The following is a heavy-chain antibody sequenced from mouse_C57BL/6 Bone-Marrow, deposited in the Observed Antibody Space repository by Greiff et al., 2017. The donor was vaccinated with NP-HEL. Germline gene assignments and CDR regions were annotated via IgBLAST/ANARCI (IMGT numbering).Heavy chain of an antibody. CDR1: GFSLTSYG. J-gene: IGHJ4*01. D-gene: IGHD1-1*01. CDR2: IWSDGST. V-gene: IGHV2-6-1*01. Sequence: VQLQESGPGLVAPSQSLSITCTVSGFSLTSYGVHWVRQPPGKGLGWLVVIWSDGSTTYNSALKSRLSISKDNSKSQVFLKMNSLQTDDTAMYYCARHNYYGKTLYAMDYWGQGTSVTVSS. CDR3: ARHNYYGKTLYAMDY.